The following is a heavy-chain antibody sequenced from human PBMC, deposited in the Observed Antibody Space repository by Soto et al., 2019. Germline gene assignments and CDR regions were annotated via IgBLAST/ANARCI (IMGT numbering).Heavy chain of an antibody. D-gene: IGHD6-6*01. J-gene: IGHJ4*02. Sequence: QVQLVQSGAEVKKPGASVKVSCKASGYTFTTYSITWVRQAPGQGLAWMGWISGSNGNTNYAQRLQGRVTMTTDTSTSTAYMELRSLTSDDTAVYYCARAYSSSSRYFDFWGQGDLVTVSS. V-gene: IGHV1-18*01. CDR1: GYTFTTYS. CDR3: ARAYSSSSRYFDF. CDR2: ISGSNGNT.